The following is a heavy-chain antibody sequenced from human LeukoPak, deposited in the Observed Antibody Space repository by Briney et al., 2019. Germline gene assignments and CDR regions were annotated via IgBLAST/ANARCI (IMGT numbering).Heavy chain of an antibody. CDR1: GYTFTSYD. V-gene: IGHV1-8*01. D-gene: IGHD5-18*01. Sequence: ASVKVSCEASGYTFTSYDINWVRQAPGQGLEWMGWMNPNSGNTGYAQKFQGRVTMIRNTSISTAYMELSSLRSEDTAVYYCARVGYSYGHDNGYYFDYWGQGTLVTVSS. J-gene: IGHJ4*02. CDR3: ARVGYSYGHDNGYYFDY. CDR2: MNPNSGNT.